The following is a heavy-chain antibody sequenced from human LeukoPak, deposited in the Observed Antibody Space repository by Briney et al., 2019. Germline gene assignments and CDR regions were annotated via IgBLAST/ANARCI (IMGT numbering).Heavy chain of an antibody. CDR3: ARAQYYYDSSGPPGDY. V-gene: IGHV1-69*13. CDR1: GGTFSSYA. CDR2: IIPIFGTA. J-gene: IGHJ4*02. D-gene: IGHD3-22*01. Sequence: GASVKVSCKASGGTFSSYAISWVRQAPGQGLEWMGGIIPIFGTANYAQKFQGRATITADESTSTAYMELSSLRSEDTAVYYCARAQYYYDSSGPPGDYWGQGTLVTVSS.